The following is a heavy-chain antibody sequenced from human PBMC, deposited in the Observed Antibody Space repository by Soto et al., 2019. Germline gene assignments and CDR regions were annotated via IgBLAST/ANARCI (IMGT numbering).Heavy chain of an antibody. CDR3: ATCREREDAYDV. CDR1: GLTISGKKY. V-gene: IGHV3-53*01. CDR2: LYDVDGS. J-gene: IGHJ3*01. D-gene: IGHD1-1*01. Sequence: DVQLVESGGGLIHPGESRRLSCAAFGLTISGKKYVAWVRQSHEMGLEWVSALYDVDGSFYADSRKGRFTTSSDSSKTTVYLQMNGLRPDDTAVYDCATCREREDAYDVWGQGTTVTVSS.